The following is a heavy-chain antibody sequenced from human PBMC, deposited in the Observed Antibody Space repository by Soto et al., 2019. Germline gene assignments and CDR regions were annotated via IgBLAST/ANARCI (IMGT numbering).Heavy chain of an antibody. J-gene: IGHJ4*02. D-gene: IGHD5-12*01. V-gene: IGHV1-3*04. CDR3: ASGNCGYDYFVY. CDR2: INTGNGNT. CDR1: GYAFTSYL. Sequence: ASVKVSCKPSGYAFTSYLLYWVRQAPGQRLEWMGWINTGNGNTKYSQKFQGRVTITRDTSASTAYMELSSLTSEDTAVYYCASGNCGYDYFVYWAQGTLVTVSS.